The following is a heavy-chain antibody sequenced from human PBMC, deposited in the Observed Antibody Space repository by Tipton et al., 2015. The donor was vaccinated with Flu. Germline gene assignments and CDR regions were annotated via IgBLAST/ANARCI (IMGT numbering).Heavy chain of an antibody. Sequence: SLRLSCSTSGFSFSIHGMNWVRQAPGKGLEWVSGISWNSDIDYADSVKGRFTISRDNARNSLYLQMNSLRVEDTAFYYCAKNNGPRSYKYGMDVWGQGTTVTVSS. J-gene: IGHJ6*02. D-gene: IGHD1-14*01. CDR1: GFSFSIHG. V-gene: IGHV3-9*01. CDR3: AKNNGPRSYKYGMDV. CDR2: ISWNSDI.